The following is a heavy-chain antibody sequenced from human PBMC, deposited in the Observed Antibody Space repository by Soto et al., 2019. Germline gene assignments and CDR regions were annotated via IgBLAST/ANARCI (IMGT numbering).Heavy chain of an antibody. D-gene: IGHD1-26*01. J-gene: IGHJ4*02. CDR2: IYSGGST. CDR1: GFSVSGKY. CDR3: ARGLGYFTGVFDY. V-gene: IGHV3-53*01. Sequence: PGGSLRLSCAASGFSVSGKYMSWVRQAPGKGLEWVSVIYSGGSTYYADSVKGRFTISRDNSKNTLYLQMNSLRAEDTAVYYCARGLGYFTGVFDYWGQGTLVTVSA.